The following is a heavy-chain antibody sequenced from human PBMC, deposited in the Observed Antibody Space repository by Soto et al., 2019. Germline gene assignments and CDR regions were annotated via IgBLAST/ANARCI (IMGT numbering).Heavy chain of an antibody. V-gene: IGHV3-23*01. CDR1: GFTFSSYA. Sequence: PGGSLRLSCAASGFTFSSYAMSWVRQAPGKGLEWVSAISGSGGTTYYADSVKGRFTISRDNSKNTLYLQMNSLRAEDTAVYYCAKDMGSGGSCYMEGAFDIWGQGTMVTVSS. J-gene: IGHJ3*02. CDR3: AKDMGSGGSCYMEGAFDI. CDR2: ISGSGGTT. D-gene: IGHD2-15*01.